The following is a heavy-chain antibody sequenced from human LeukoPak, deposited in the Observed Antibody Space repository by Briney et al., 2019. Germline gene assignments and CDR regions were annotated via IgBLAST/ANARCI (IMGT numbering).Heavy chain of an antibody. Sequence: SETLSLTCTVSGGSISSGGYYWSWIRQPPGKGLEWIGYIYHSGSTYYNPSLKSRVTISVDRSKNQFSLKLSSVTAADTAVYYCARDPRGYCRSTSCYTTPGYWGQGTLVTVSS. CDR2: IYHSGST. CDR3: ARDPRGYCRSTSCYTTPGY. V-gene: IGHV4-30-2*01. J-gene: IGHJ4*02. D-gene: IGHD2-2*02. CDR1: GGSISSGGYY.